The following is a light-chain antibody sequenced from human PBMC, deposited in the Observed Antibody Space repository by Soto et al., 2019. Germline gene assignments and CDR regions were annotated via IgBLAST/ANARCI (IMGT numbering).Light chain of an antibody. CDR2: EVS. J-gene: IGLJ1*01. V-gene: IGLV2-18*01. Sequence: QSALTQPPSVSGSPGQSVTISCTGTSNNVGSYDRVSWYQQPPGTAPKLMIYEVSNRPSGVPDRFSGSKSGNTASLTISGLQAEDEADYYCSVFTTSSTPCVFGTGTKVTVL. CDR3: SVFTTSSTPCV. CDR1: SNNVGSYDR.